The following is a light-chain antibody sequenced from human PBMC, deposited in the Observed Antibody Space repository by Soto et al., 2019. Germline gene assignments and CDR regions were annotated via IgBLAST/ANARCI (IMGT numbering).Light chain of an antibody. J-gene: IGKJ5*01. CDR3: QQRNNWPRIT. CDR1: QTVGPY. V-gene: IGKV3-11*01. CDR2: DAS. Sequence: EIVLTQFPATLSLFPGETATLSCRASQTVGPYLAWYQQKPGQAPRLLISDASNRATGVPTRFSGSGSGTDFTLTISSLEPEDVAVYFCQQRNNWPRITFGQGTRLEIK.